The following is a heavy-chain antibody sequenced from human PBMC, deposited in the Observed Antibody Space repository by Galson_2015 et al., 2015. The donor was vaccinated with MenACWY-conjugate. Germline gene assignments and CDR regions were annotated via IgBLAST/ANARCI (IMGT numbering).Heavy chain of an antibody. J-gene: IGHJ4*02. Sequence: SLRLSCVASGFTFSNYIMNWVRQAPGKGLEWVSYISSTSNVIYCADSVKGRFTTSRDNAKNSLYLQMNSLRDEDTAVYYCARQGFGSSSLDYWGQGTLVTVSS. CDR3: ARQGFGSSSLDY. CDR2: ISSTSNVI. CDR1: GFTFSNYI. D-gene: IGHD6-6*01. V-gene: IGHV3-48*02.